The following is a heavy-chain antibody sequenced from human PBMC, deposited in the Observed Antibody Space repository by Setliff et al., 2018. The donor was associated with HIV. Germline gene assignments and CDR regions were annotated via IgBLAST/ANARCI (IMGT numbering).Heavy chain of an antibody. Sequence: QPGGSLRLSCAASGFTFDDYAMHWVRQAPGKGLEWVSGISWNSGSIGYADSVKGRFTISRDNAKNSLYLQMNSLRAEDTALYYCAKDIRHSGYDHFDYWGQGTLVTVSS. J-gene: IGHJ4*02. V-gene: IGHV3-9*01. D-gene: IGHD5-12*01. CDR1: GFTFDDYA. CDR2: ISWNSGSI. CDR3: AKDIRHSGYDHFDY.